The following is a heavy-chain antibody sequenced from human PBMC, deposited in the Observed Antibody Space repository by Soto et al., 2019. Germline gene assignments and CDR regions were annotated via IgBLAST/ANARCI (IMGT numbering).Heavy chain of an antibody. CDR2: ISYDGSNK. Sequence: GGSLRLSCAASGFTFSSYAMHWVRQAPGKGLEWVAVISYDGSNKYYADSVKGRFTISRDNSKNTLYLQMNSLRAEGTAVYYCARDLKFRSGWYYYYGMDVWGQGTTVTVSS. CDR1: GFTFSSYA. J-gene: IGHJ6*02. D-gene: IGHD6-19*01. CDR3: ARDLKFRSGWYYYYGMDV. V-gene: IGHV3-30-3*01.